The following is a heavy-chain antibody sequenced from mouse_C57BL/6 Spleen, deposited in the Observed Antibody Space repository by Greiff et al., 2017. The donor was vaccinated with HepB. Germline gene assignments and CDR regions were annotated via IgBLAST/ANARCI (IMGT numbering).Heavy chain of an antibody. CDR3: ARTKFGY. J-gene: IGHJ2*01. V-gene: IGHV1-50*01. Sequence: QVQLQLPGAELVKPGASVKLSCKASGYTFTSYWMQWVKQRPGQGLEWIGEIDPSDSYTNYNQKFKGKATLTVDTSSSTAYMQLSSLTSEDSAVYYCARTKFGYWGQGTTLTVSS. CDR2: IDPSDSYT. CDR1: GYTFTSYW.